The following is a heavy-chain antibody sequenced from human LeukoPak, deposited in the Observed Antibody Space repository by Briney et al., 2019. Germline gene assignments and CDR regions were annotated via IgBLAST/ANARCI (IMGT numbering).Heavy chain of an antibody. D-gene: IGHD5-12*01. CDR2: IYYSGST. CDR3: ARLPTITFFDY. V-gene: IGHV4-39*01. J-gene: IGHJ4*02. Sequence: SETLSLACTVSGGSISSSSFYWGWIRQPPGRGLEWIGSIYYSGSTSYNPSLKSRVTISVDTSKNQFSLKLSSVTAADTAVYYCARLPTITFFDYWGQGTLVTVSS. CDR1: GGSISSSSFY.